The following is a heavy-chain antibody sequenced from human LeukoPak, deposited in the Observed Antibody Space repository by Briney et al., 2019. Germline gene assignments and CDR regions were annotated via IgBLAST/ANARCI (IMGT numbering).Heavy chain of an antibody. V-gene: IGHV1-2*02. Sequence: GASVKVSCKASGYTFTGYYMHWVRQAPGQGLEWMGWINPNSGGTNYAQKFQGRVTMTRDTSISTAYMELSRLRSDDMAVYYCARGGPAEYYYDSSGYLDYWGQGTLVTVSS. D-gene: IGHD3-22*01. CDR2: INPNSGGT. CDR1: GYTFTGYY. J-gene: IGHJ4*02. CDR3: ARGGPAEYYYDSSGYLDY.